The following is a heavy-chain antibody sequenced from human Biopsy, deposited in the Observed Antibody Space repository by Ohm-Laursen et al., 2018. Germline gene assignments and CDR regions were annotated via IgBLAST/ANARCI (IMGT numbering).Heavy chain of an antibody. Sequence: ASVKVSCKASSYTFTDYNIHWMRQAPGQGLEWLGYINCKTGTTNYAQKFQGTITMTRDTSISTAYLALGSLRSADTAIYYCARDPLNGHKHFDYWGQGSLVTVSS. V-gene: IGHV1-2*02. CDR3: ARDPLNGHKHFDY. D-gene: IGHD2-8*01. CDR1: SYTFTDYN. J-gene: IGHJ4*02. CDR2: INCKTGTT.